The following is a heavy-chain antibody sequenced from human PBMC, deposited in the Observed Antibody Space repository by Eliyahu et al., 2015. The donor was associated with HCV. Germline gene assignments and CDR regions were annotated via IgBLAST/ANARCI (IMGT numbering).Heavy chain of an antibody. CDR1: GFTFDXYA. V-gene: IGHV3-9*01. D-gene: IGHD4-17*01. CDR2: ISWNSGSI. J-gene: IGHJ4*02. Sequence: EVQLVESGGGLVQPGRSLRLSCAASGFTFDXYAMHWVRQAPGKGLEWVSGISWNSGSIGYADSVKGRFTISRDNAKNSLYLQMNSLRAEDTALYYCAKDSRWEGDYGLKLFDYWGQGTLVTVSS. CDR3: AKDSRWEGDYGLKLFDY.